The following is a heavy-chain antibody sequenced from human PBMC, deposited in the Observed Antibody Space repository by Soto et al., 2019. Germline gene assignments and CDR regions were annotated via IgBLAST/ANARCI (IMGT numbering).Heavy chain of an antibody. V-gene: IGHV4-34*01. CDR2: INHSGST. Sequence: QVQLQQWGAGLLKPSETLSLTCAVYGGSFSGYYWSWIRQPPGKGLEWIGEINHSGSTNYNPSLKSRVTISVDTSKNQCSLKLSSVTAADTAVYYCARAGYSSSWYDYWGQGTLVTVSS. D-gene: IGHD6-13*01. J-gene: IGHJ4*02. CDR3: ARAGYSSSWYDY. CDR1: GGSFSGYY.